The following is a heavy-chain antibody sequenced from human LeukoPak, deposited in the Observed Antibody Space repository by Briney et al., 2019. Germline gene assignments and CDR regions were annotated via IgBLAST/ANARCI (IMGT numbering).Heavy chain of an antibody. CDR2: ISSSSSTI. D-gene: IGHD3-10*01. J-gene: IGHJ6*03. V-gene: IGHV3-48*01. CDR1: GFTFSSYE. Sequence: GGSLRLSCAASGFTFSSYEMNWVRQAPGKGLEWVSYISSSSSTIYYADSVKGRFTISRDNAKNSLYLQMNSLRAEDTAVYYCARCVTMVRGVTPYYMDVWGKGTTVTVSS. CDR3: ARCVTMVRGVTPYYMDV.